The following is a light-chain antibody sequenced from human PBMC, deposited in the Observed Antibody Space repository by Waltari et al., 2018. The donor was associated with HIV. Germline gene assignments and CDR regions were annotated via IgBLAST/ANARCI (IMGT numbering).Light chain of an antibody. Sequence: QSALTQPASVSGSPGQSITLSCTGSPSDSGLSDFISWYQQHPGGVPRVIIYEVFRRPSGVSSRFSGSKSGNTASLTISWLQTEDEADYYCTSFTSNYTVIFGGGTKVTVL. CDR2: EVF. CDR1: PSDSGLSDF. CDR3: TSFTSNYTVI. J-gene: IGLJ2*01. V-gene: IGLV2-14*01.